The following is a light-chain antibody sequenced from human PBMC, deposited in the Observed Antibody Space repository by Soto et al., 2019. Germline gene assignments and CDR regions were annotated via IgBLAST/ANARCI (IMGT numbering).Light chain of an antibody. V-gene: IGKV3-15*01. CDR1: QSVSSN. CDR2: GAS. CDR3: QQFNNWPQT. J-gene: IGKJ1*01. Sequence: EIVMTQSPATLSVSPGERATLSCRASQSVSSNLAWYQQKGGQAPRLLIYGASTRATGIPARFSGSGSGTEFTLPISSLQSEDFAVYFCQQFNNWPQTVGQGTKVDSK.